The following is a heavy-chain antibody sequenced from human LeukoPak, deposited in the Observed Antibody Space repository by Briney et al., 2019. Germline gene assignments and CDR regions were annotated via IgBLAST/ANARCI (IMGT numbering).Heavy chain of an antibody. V-gene: IGHV1-8*02. CDR1: GYTFTGYY. J-gene: IGHJ4*02. D-gene: IGHD6-19*01. CDR3: ARDSRAVAGQGY. CDR2: MNPNSGNT. Sequence: ASVKVSCKASGYTFTGYYMHWVRQATGQGLEWMGWMNPNSGNTGYAQKFQGRVTMTRNTSISTAYMELSSLRSEDTAVYYCARDSRAVAGQGYWGQGTLVTVSS.